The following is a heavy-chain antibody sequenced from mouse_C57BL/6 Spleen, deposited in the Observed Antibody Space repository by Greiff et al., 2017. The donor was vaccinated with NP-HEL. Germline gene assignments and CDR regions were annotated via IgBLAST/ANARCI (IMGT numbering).Heavy chain of an antibody. V-gene: IGHV1-55*01. CDR3: ASYGYDGKAWFAY. CDR2: IYPGSGST. D-gene: IGHD2-2*01. Sequence: VQLQQPGAELVKPGASVKMSCKASGYTFTSYWITWVKQRPGQGLEWIGDIYPGSGSTNYNEKFKSKATLTVDTSSSTAYMQLSRLASEDSAVYYCASYGYDGKAWFAYWGQGTLVTVSA. CDR1: GYTFTSYW. J-gene: IGHJ3*01.